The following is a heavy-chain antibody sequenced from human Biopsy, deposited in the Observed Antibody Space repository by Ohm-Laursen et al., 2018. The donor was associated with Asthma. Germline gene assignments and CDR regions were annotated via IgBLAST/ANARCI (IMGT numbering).Heavy chain of an antibody. Sequence: SLRLSCAASGFAVSRDYMFWVRQAPGKGLERVSVIYSGGTSHTADSVRGRFTISRDYSKNTLYLQMHSLRAEDTAVYYCARGDSSNWSHYYSDYWGQGTLVTVSS. J-gene: IGHJ4*02. CDR3: ARGDSSNWSHYYSDY. D-gene: IGHD3-22*01. CDR2: IYSGGTS. CDR1: GFAVSRDY. V-gene: IGHV3-53*01.